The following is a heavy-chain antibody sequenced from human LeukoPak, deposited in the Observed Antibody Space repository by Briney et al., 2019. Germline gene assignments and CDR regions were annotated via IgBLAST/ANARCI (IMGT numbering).Heavy chain of an antibody. V-gene: IGHV1-2*02. CDR2: INPNSGGT. CDR1: GYTFTGYY. CDR3: ASRDIVVVVAATPVDY. D-gene: IGHD2-15*01. Sequence: GASVNVSCKASGYTFTGYYMHWVRQAPGQGLEWMGWINPNSGGTNYAQKFQGRVTMTRDTSISAAYMELSRLRSDDTAVYYCASRDIVVVVAATPVDYWGQGTLVTVSS. J-gene: IGHJ4*02.